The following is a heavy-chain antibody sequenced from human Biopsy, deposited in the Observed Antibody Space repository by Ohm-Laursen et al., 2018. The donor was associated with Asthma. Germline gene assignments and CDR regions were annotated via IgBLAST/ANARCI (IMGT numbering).Heavy chain of an antibody. CDR1: GYNFISFA. CDR2: INAGNGNT. V-gene: IGHV1-3*01. CDR3: ARTYYDFLTGQVNDALAM. Sequence: ATVKISCKASGYNFISFAIYWVRQAPGQRLEWMGWINAGNGNTKYSEKFQGRVTITRDTSASTAYMDLSSLRSEDTAVYYRARTYYDFLTGQVNDALAMWGQGTVVTVSS. J-gene: IGHJ3*02. D-gene: IGHD3-9*01.